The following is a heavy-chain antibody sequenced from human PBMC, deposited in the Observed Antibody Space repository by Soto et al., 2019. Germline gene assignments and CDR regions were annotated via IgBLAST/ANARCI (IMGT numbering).Heavy chain of an antibody. Sequence: QVQLQQWGAGLLKPSETLSLTCAVYGGSFSGYYWSWIRQPPGKGLEWIGEINHSGSTNYNPSLKIRVTISVDTSKNQFSLKLSSVTAADTAVYYCASSLLSGDFIDYWGQGTLVTVSS. CDR2: INHSGST. CDR3: ASSLLSGDFIDY. J-gene: IGHJ4*02. CDR1: GGSFSGYY. V-gene: IGHV4-34*01. D-gene: IGHD4-17*01.